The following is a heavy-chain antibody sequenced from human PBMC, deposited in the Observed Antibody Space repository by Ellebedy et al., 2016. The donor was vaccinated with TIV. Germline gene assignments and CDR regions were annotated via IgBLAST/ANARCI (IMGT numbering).Heavy chain of an antibody. J-gene: IGHJ4*02. CDR1: GFTFSSYW. D-gene: IGHD3-22*01. V-gene: IGHV3-7*01. CDR3: ARVWNYYDSSGYDGWYFDY. CDR2: IKQDGSEK. Sequence: PGGSLRLSCAASGFTFSSYWMSWVRQAPGKGLEWVANIKQDGSEKYYVDSVKGQFTISSDNAKNSLYLQMNSLRAEDTAVYYCARVWNYYDSSGYDGWYFDYWGQGTLVTVSS.